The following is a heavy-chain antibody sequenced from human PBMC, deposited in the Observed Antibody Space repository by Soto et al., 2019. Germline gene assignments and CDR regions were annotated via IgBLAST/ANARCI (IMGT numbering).Heavy chain of an antibody. CDR1: GGSISSSSYY. V-gene: IGHV4-39*01. D-gene: IGHD2-15*01. CDR2: IYYSGST. Sequence: QLQLQESGPGLVKPSETLSLTCTVSGGSISSSSYYWGWIRQPPGKGLEWIGSIYYSGSTYYNPSLKGRVTISVDTSKNQFSLKRSSVTAADTAVYYCARLVVVVAAGYYYYYGMDVWGQGTTVTVSS. J-gene: IGHJ6*02. CDR3: ARLVVVVAAGYYYYYGMDV.